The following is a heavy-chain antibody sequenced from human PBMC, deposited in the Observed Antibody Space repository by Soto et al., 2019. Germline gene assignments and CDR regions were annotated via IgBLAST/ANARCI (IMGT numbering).Heavy chain of an antibody. V-gene: IGHV1-18*01. Sequence: QIQLVQSGGEVKNPGASVKVSCKYSGYKFISHSITWVRQAPGQGLEWMGRISAYNGNTNYAQKLQGRVTMTTDTSTNTAYMELRSLRSDDTAVYYCARGAFCGGAPGCRDMDVWGQGTTVTGSS. CDR2: ISAYNGNT. CDR3: ARGAFCGGAPGCRDMDV. D-gene: IGHD2-21*01. CDR1: GYKFISHS. J-gene: IGHJ6*02.